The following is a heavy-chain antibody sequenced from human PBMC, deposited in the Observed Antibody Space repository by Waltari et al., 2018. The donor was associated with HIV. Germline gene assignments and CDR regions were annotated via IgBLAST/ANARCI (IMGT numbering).Heavy chain of an antibody. V-gene: IGHV3-33*01. Sequence: QVQLVESGGGMVQPGGSLRLSCAATGFSFSDYAMHWVRQAPGKGLEWVAVVWYDGTNKYYADSVKGRFLISRDNAKRTLYLQMNHLTAEDTAVYYCARDLQATVAVDYFDCWGQGTLVTVSS. CDR3: ARDLQATVAVDYFDC. CDR1: GFSFSDYA. CDR2: VWYDGTNK. J-gene: IGHJ4*02.